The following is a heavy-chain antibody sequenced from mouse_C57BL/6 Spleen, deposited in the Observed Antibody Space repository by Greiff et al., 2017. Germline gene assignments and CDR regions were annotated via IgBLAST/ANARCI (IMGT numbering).Heavy chain of an antibody. Sequence: EVQLQESGPELVKPGASVKIPCKASGYTFTDYNMDWVKQSHGKSLEWIGDINPNNGGTIYNQKFKGKATLTVDKSSSTAYMELRSLTSEDTAVYYCARGDYDYDGYFDYWGQGTTLTVSS. D-gene: IGHD2-4*01. J-gene: IGHJ2*01. CDR1: GYTFTDYN. CDR3: ARGDYDYDGYFDY. CDR2: INPNNGGT. V-gene: IGHV1-18*01.